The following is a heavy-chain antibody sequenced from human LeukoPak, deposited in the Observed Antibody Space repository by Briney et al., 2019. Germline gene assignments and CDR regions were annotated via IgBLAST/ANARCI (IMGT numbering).Heavy chain of an antibody. CDR2: IYYSGST. D-gene: IGHD4-17*01. J-gene: IGHJ4*02. CDR3: ARIPYGDYYFDY. CDR1: GGSISSSSYY. Sequence: SETLSLTCTVSGGSISSSSYYWGWIRQPPGKGLEWIGSIYYSGSTYYNPSLKSRVTISVDTSKNQFSLKLSSVTAADTAVYYCARIPYGDYYFDYWGQGTLVTVSS. V-gene: IGHV4-39*07.